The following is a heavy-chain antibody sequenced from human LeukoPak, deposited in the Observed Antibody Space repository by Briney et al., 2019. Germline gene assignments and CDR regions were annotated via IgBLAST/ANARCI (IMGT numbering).Heavy chain of an antibody. D-gene: IGHD2-2*01. V-gene: IGHV1-18*01. Sequence: GASVKVSCKASGYTFSSYGISCVRQAPGQGLEWMGWISAYNGNTNYAQKLQGRVTMTTDTSTSTAYMELRSLRSDDTAVYHCARDRVVPAALLYYYYGMDVWGQGTTVTVSS. CDR3: ARDRVVPAALLYYYYGMDV. CDR1: GYTFSSYG. J-gene: IGHJ6*02. CDR2: ISAYNGNT.